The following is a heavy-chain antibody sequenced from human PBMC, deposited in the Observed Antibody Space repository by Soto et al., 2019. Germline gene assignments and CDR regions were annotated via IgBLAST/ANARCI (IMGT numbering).Heavy chain of an antibody. J-gene: IGHJ4*02. CDR2: ISSTGRIT. Sequence: PGGSLRLSCEASGFTLYDYSMNWVRQAPGKGLEWVSFISSTGRITYSVDSVKGRFTISRDDAKNSLYLQMNSLRDDDTAVYYCAREHSSAWRFFDFWGQGALVTVSS. CDR1: GFTLYDYS. CDR3: AREHSSAWRFFDF. V-gene: IGHV3-21*06. D-gene: IGHD6-19*01.